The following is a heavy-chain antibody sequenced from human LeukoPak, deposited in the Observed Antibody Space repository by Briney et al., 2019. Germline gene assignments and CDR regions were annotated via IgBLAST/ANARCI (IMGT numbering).Heavy chain of an antibody. V-gene: IGHV4-4*07. J-gene: IGHJ4*02. CDR1: GGSMNDYY. CDR2: IHTGGRT. Sequence: SETLSLTCTGSGGSMNDYYWSWIRQPAGKGLEWIGRIHTGGRTDYNPSLKSRVTMSVDTSKNQFSLKLSSVTAADTAVYYCAKNYYDISGYLDWGQGTLVTVS. D-gene: IGHD3-22*01. CDR3: AKNYYDISGYLD.